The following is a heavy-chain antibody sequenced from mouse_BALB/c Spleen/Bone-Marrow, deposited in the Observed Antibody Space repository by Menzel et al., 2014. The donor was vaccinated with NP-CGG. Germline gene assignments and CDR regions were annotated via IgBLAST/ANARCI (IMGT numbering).Heavy chain of an antibody. J-gene: IGHJ1*01. CDR3: TRDHYYYGSSYWYFDV. Sequence: QVQLQQPGAELVKPGASVKLSCKASGYTFTSYYMYWVKQRPGQGLEWIGGINPSNGGTNFNEKFESKATLTVDKSSSTAYMQLSSLTSEDSAVYYCTRDHYYYGSSYWYFDVWGAGTTVTVSS. CDR1: GYTFTSYY. V-gene: IGHV1S81*02. CDR2: INPSNGGT. D-gene: IGHD1-1*01.